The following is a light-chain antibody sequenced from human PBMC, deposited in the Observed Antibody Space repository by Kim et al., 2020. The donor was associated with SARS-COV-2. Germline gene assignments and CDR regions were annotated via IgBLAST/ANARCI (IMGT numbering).Light chain of an antibody. J-gene: IGKJ1*01. V-gene: IGKV3-15*01. Sequence: EIVMTQSPATLSVSPGERATLSCRASQSVSSNLAWYQQKPGQAPRLLIYGASTRATGIPVRFSGSGSGAEFALTISSLQSEDFAVYYCQQYNNWPQTFGQGTKADIK. CDR3: QQYNNWPQT. CDR2: GAS. CDR1: QSVSSN.